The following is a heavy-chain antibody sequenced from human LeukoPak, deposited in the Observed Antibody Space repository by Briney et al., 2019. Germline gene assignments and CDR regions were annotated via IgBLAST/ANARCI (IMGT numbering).Heavy chain of an antibody. V-gene: IGHV3-48*01. J-gene: IGHJ4*02. Sequence: GGCLRLSCAASGCMFDSYPLNWVRQSPGKGMEWLSNVRTRGDPTSYADSVRGRFTISRDNAKKSLFLQINSLRVEDTAVYFCVRDVDYAFDYWGQGVLVIVSS. CDR2: VRTRGDPT. CDR1: GCMFDSYP. D-gene: IGHD4-17*01. CDR3: VRDVDYAFDY.